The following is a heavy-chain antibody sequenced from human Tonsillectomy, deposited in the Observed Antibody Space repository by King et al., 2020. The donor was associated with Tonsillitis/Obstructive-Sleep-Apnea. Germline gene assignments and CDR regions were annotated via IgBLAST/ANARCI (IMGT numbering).Heavy chain of an antibody. CDR2: ISSGSSYT. V-gene: IGHV3-11*05. Sequence: VQLVESGGGLVKPGGSLRLSCAASGFTFSDYYMSWIRQAPGKGLEWVSYISSGSSYTSYTDSVKGRFTISRDNAKNSLYLQMNSLRAEDTALYYCARDCGDGPGTFPYYWGQGTLVTVSS. CDR1: GFTFSDYY. J-gene: IGHJ4*02. D-gene: IGHD2-21*01. CDR3: ARDCGDGPGTFPYY.